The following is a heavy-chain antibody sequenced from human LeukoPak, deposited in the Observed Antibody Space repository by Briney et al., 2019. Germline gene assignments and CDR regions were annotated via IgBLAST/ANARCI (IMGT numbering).Heavy chain of an antibody. CDR2: LYSGGTT. CDR3: ARRAGAYSHPYDY. D-gene: IGHD4/OR15-4a*01. Sequence: GGSLRLSCAASGFSVSNNYVSWVRQAPGKGLEWVSVLYSGGTTYYADSVKGRFTISRDNSKNTLYLQMNSLRAEDTAVYYCARRAGAYSHPYDYWGQGTLVTVSS. J-gene: IGHJ4*02. CDR1: GFSVSNNY. V-gene: IGHV3-53*01.